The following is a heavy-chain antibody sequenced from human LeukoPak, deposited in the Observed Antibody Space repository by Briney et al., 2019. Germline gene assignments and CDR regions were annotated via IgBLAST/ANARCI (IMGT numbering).Heavy chain of an antibody. CDR1: GGSISSYY. V-gene: IGHV4-59*12. CDR3: ARETTGSSWYAFDY. Sequence: SETLSLTCTVSGGSISSYYWSWIRQPPGKGLEWIGYIYYSGSTNYNPSLKSRITISVDTSKNQFSLKLSSVTAADTAVYYCARETTGSSWYAFDYWGQGTLVTVSS. J-gene: IGHJ4*02. CDR2: IYYSGST. D-gene: IGHD6-13*01.